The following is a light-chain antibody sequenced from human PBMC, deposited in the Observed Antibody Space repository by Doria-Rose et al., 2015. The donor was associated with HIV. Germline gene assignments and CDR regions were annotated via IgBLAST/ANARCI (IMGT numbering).Light chain of an antibody. V-gene: IGKV3-20*01. CDR3: QQYGISPLT. Sequence: TQSPGTLSLSPGERATLSCRASQSVSSNYLGWYQQKPGQAPRLLIYGSTNRATGIPDRFSGSGSGTDFTLTISRLEPGDFAVYYCQQYGISPLTFGGGAKVEIK. CDR2: GST. CDR1: QSVSSNY. J-gene: IGKJ4*01.